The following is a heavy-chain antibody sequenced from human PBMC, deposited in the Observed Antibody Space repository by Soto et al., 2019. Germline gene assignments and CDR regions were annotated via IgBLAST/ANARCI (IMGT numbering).Heavy chain of an antibody. D-gene: IGHD3-16*01. J-gene: IGHJ5*02. Sequence: SETLSLTCTVSGGSVSSGSYYWSWIRQPPGKGLEWIGYIYYSGSTNYNPSLKSRVTISVDTSKNQFSLKLSSVTAADTAVYYCARGGRFDPWGQGTLVTVS. V-gene: IGHV4-61*01. CDR3: ARGGRFDP. CDR2: IYYSGST. CDR1: GGSVSSGSYY.